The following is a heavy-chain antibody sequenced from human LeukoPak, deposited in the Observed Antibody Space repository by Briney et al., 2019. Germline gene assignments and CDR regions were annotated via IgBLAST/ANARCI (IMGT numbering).Heavy chain of an antibody. D-gene: IGHD1-14*01. CDR3: ARDEPPRVTPYAFDI. CDR1: GFTFSNDV. V-gene: IGHV3-69-1*01. CDR2: ITSGGST. J-gene: IGHJ3*02. Sequence: PGGSLRLSCAASGFTFSNDVMRWVRQAPGKGLEWVSSITSGGSTYYADSVKGRFTISRDNAKNSLYLQMNSLRAEDTAVYYCARDEPPRVTPYAFDIWGQGTMVTVSS.